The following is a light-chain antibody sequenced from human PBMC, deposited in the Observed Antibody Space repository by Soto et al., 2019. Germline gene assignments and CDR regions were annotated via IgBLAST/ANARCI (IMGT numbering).Light chain of an antibody. Sequence: DIVLTQSPDSLAVSLGETATINCKSSQSVLYSSNNKNYLAWYQQKAGQPPKLLIYWASARESGVPDRFSGSGSGTDFTLTISSLQAEDVAVYSCQQYYSTPWTFGQGTKLEIK. CDR3: QQYYSTPWT. CDR2: WAS. J-gene: IGKJ1*01. V-gene: IGKV4-1*01. CDR1: QSVLYSSNNKNY.